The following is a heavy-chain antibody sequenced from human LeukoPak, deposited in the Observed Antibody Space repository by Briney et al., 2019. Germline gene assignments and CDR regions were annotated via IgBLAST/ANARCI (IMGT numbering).Heavy chain of an antibody. D-gene: IGHD3-10*01. Sequence: GGSLRLSCKGSGYSFTSYWISWVRQMPGKGLEWMGRIDPSDSYTNYSPSFQGHVTISADKSISTAYLQWSSLKASDTAMYFCASGSGTYSPDYWGQGTLVTVSS. CDR2: IDPSDSYT. CDR3: ASGSGTYSPDY. CDR1: GYSFTSYW. J-gene: IGHJ4*02. V-gene: IGHV5-10-1*01.